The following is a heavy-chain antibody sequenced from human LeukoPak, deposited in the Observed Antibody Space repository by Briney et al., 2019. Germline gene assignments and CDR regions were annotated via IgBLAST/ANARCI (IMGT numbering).Heavy chain of an antibody. CDR3: AKGGRGNGEVY. J-gene: IGHJ4*02. CDR2: IYSGGST. D-gene: IGHD2-8*01. CDR1: GFTVSSNY. V-gene: IGHV3-53*01. Sequence: GGSLRLSCAASGFTVSSNYMSWLRQAPGKGLEWVSVIYSGGSTYYADSVKGRFTISRDNVKSSLVLQMNDLRAEDTAVYYCAKGGRGNGEVYWGQGTLVTVSS.